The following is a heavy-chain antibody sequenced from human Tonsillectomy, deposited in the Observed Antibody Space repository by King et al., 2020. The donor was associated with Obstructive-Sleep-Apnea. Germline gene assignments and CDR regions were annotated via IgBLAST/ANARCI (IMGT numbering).Heavy chain of an antibody. D-gene: IGHD3-10*01. V-gene: IGHV4-4*09. CDR2: IYHSGNT. CDR3: ARNRPRDYYGSGSYHLGALDP. CDR1: GGSINTYY. J-gene: IGHJ5*02. Sequence: PLQESGPGLVKPSETLSLTCTVSGGSINTYYWSWIRQPPGKGLEWIGHIYHSGNTNYSPSLKSRVTMSVDTSKNQFSLKLRSVTAADTAVYYCARNRPRDYYGSGSYHLGALDPWGQGTLVTVSS.